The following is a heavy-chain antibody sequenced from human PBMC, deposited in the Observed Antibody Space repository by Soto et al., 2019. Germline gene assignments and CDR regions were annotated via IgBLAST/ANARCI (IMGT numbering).Heavy chain of an antibody. CDR1: GGTFSSYA. V-gene: IGHV1-69*13. CDR2: IIPIFGTA. Sequence: SVKVSCKASGGTFSSYAISWVRQAPGQGLEWMGGIIPIFGTANYAQKFQGRVTITADESTSTAYMELSSLRSEDTAVYYCATSGYDYSGYYFDYWGQGTLVTVSS. CDR3: ATSGYDYSGYYFDY. J-gene: IGHJ4*02. D-gene: IGHD5-12*01.